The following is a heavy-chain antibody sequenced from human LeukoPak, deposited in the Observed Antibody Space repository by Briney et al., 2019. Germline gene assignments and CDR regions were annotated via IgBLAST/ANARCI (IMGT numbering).Heavy chain of an antibody. Sequence: PGGSLRLSCAASGFTFSSYWMYWVRQAPGKGLVWVSRIKSDGSSTSYADSVKGRFIISRDNAKNTLYLQMNSLRADDTAVYYCARGYCTGGGSRSRGYWGQGTLVTVSS. CDR3: ARGYCTGGGSRSRGY. CDR2: IKSDGSST. J-gene: IGHJ4*02. CDR1: GFTFSSYW. V-gene: IGHV3-74*01. D-gene: IGHD2-8*02.